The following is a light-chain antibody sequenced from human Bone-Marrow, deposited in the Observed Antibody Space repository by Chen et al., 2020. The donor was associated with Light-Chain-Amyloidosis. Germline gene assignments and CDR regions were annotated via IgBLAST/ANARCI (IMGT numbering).Light chain of an antibody. CDR1: QTISSNY. Sequence: ELVLPQSPGTLSLSPWEGANLSCRASQTISSNYLTWYQQKFGQAPRLLMYGSSSRATGIPARFTGSGSGTDFTLNINRLEPEDFAMYYCQQYGTSPLTFGGGTKVEIK. J-gene: IGKJ4*01. V-gene: IGKV3-20*01. CDR3: QQYGTSPLT. CDR2: GSS.